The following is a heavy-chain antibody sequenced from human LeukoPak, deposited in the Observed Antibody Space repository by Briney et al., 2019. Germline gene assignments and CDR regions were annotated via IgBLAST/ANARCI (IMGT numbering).Heavy chain of an antibody. J-gene: IGHJ4*02. CDR1: GFTFNSYG. V-gene: IGHV3-30*02. Sequence: GGSLRLSCAASGFTFNSYGIHWVRQAPGKGLEWVAFIRYDGSNKYYPDSVKGRFTISRGNSKNTLYLQMNSLRAEDTAVYYCSREMAGSFDYWGQGALVTVSS. CDR2: IRYDGSNK. CDR3: SREMAGSFDY. D-gene: IGHD5-24*01.